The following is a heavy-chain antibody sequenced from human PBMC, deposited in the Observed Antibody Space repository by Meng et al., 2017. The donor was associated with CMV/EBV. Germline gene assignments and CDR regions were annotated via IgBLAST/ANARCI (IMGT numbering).Heavy chain of an antibody. D-gene: IGHD2-15*01. CDR1: GFTLKTQM. V-gene: IGHV3-23*01. Sequence: GESLKISCVVSGFTLKTQMMTWVRQAPGKGLEWVAGLGGAGGITLYADSVKGRFTISRDKSKNTLDLEMNSLRADDTAPYFCAKDPIAHAGSYFDSWGQGTLVTVSS. CDR2: LGGAGGIT. J-gene: IGHJ4*02. CDR3: AKDPIAHAGSYFDS.